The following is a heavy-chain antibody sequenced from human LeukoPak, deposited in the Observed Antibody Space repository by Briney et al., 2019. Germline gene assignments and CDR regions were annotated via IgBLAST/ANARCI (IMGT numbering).Heavy chain of an antibody. Sequence: SETLSLTCTVSGGSISSYYWSWIRQPPGKGLEWMGYIYYSGSTNYNPSLKRRVTISVDTSKNQFSLKLRSVNAADTAVYYCASPHSDSSGYYYYYMDVWGKGTTVTVSS. V-gene: IGHV4-59*08. D-gene: IGHD3-22*01. J-gene: IGHJ6*03. CDR2: IYYSGST. CDR3: ASPHSDSSGYYYYYMDV. CDR1: GGSISSYY.